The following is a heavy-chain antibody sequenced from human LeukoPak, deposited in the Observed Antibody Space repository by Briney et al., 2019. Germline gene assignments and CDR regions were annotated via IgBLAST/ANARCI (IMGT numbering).Heavy chain of an antibody. J-gene: IGHJ6*02. Sequence: GGCLRLSCAASGFTFSSDAMSWVREAPGKGLECVLAISGSGGSTYYADSVRGGFTISRDNSKNTLYLAINTLRAEDTPVYYCANAPGDYTDYYYYGKEVWGQGTTVTVSS. V-gene: IGHV3-23*01. D-gene: IGHD4-11*01. CDR3: ANAPGDYTDYYYYGKEV. CDR1: GFTFSSDA. CDR2: ISGSGGST.